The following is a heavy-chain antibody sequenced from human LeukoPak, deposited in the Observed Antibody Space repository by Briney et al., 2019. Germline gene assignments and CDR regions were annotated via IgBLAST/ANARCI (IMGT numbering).Heavy chain of an antibody. CDR3: AKDRAGCPYGMFDF. CDR1: GFTFSHYA. V-gene: IGHV3-23*01. Sequence: GGSLRLSCVASGFTFSHYAMSWVRQAPGKGLEWVSGIFNSGGSTYYADSVRGRLTISRDNSKKTVYLQMSSLRGDDTAIYYCAKDRAGCPYGMFDFWGQGTLVTVSS. D-gene: IGHD2-8*01. CDR2: IFNSGGST. J-gene: IGHJ4*02.